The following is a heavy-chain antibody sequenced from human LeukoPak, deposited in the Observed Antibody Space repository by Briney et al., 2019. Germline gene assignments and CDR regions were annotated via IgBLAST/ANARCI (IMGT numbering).Heavy chain of an antibody. CDR2: IKQDGTEK. J-gene: IGHJ4*02. CDR3: TKLAKYFYGSETYYFFEH. D-gene: IGHD3-10*01. V-gene: IGHV3-7*01. CDR1: GFSFTTYW. Sequence: GKSLRLSCAASGFSFTTYWMSWVRQAPGKGLEWVANIKQDGTEKYYVDSVKGRFTISRDNAKNSLYLQMNSLRVEDTAVYYCTKLAKYFYGSETYYFFEHWGQGTPVTAPS.